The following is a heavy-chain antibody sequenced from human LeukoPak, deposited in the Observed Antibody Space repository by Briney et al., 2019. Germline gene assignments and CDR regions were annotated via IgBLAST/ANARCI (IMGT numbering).Heavy chain of an antibody. CDR2: ISYDGSNK. Sequence: GGSLRLSCAASGFTFSSYGMHWVRQAPGKGLEWVAAISYDGSNKYYADSVKGRLTISRDNSENTLYLQLNSLRPEDTAVYYCAKDLTTWIQLWLLGDWGQGTLVTVSS. J-gene: IGHJ4*02. CDR3: AKDLTTWIQLWLLGD. CDR1: GFTFSSYG. D-gene: IGHD5-18*01. V-gene: IGHV3-30*18.